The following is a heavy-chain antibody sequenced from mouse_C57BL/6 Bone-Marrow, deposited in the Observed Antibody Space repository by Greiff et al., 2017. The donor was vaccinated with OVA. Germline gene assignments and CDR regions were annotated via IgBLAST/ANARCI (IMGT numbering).Heavy chain of an antibody. Sequence: VQLQQPGAELVKPGASVKLSCKASGYTFTSYWMHWVKQRPGQGLEWIGMIHPNSGSTNYNEKFKSKATLTVDKSSSTAYMQLSSLTAEDSAVYYCAIELRLPYAMDYWGQGTSVTFSS. CDR3: AIELRLPYAMDY. D-gene: IGHD3-2*02. CDR1: GYTFTSYW. V-gene: IGHV1-64*01. J-gene: IGHJ4*01. CDR2: IHPNSGST.